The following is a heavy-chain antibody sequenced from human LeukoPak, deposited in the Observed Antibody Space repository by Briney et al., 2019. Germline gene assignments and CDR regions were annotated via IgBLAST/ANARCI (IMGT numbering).Heavy chain of an antibody. CDR3: AGRYCSSTSCYTSAVDY. D-gene: IGHD2-2*02. CDR2: ISAYNGNT. V-gene: IGHV1-18*01. CDR1: GYTFTSYG. J-gene: IGHJ4*02. Sequence: ASVKVSCKASGYTFTSYGISWVRQAPGQGLEWMGWISAYNGNTNYAQKLQGRVTMTTDTSTSTAYMELRSLRSEDTAVYYCAGRYCSSTSCYTSAVDYWGQGTLVTVSS.